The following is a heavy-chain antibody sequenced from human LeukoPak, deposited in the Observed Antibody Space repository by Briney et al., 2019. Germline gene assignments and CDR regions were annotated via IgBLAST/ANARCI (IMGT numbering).Heavy chain of an antibody. D-gene: IGHD7-27*01. CDR1: GITFNIYG. CDR3: ARPKLGIEAFDI. CDR2: IRYDGSNK. Sequence: GGSLRLSCAASGITFNIYGMYWVRQAPGKGLEWVAFIRYDGSNKYYADSVKGRFTISRDNSKNTLYLQMGSLRAEDMAVYYCARPKLGIEAFDIWGQGTMVTVSS. V-gene: IGHV3-30*02. J-gene: IGHJ3*02.